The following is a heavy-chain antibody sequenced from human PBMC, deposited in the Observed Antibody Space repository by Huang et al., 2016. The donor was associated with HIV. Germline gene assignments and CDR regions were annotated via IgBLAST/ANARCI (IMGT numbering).Heavy chain of an antibody. CDR2: INPTGGST. D-gene: IGHD2-8*02. V-gene: IGHV1-46*01. CDR3: ARVSASSGGYFYDH. CDR1: GYTFTNHY. Sequence: QVLLVQSGAEVERPGASVKVSCKASGYTFTNHYIHWIRQAPGQGLEWMGIINPTGGSTNYAQKFQGRVIMTRDTSTSTVHMELSSLRSEDTAVYYCARVSASSGGYFYDHWGQGTLVTVSS. J-gene: IGHJ4*02.